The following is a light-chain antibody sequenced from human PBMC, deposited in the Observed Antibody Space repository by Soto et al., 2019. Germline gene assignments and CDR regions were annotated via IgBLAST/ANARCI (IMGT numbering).Light chain of an antibody. Sequence: QLVLTQPPSVSGAPGQRVTISCTGSSSNIGAGYDVHWYQQLPGAAPRLLIYANSNRPSGVPDRFSGSKSGTSASLAITGLQAEDEADYYCQSYDTGLTGSRVFGGGTQLTVL. CDR3: QSYDTGLTGSRV. V-gene: IGLV1-40*01. CDR2: ANS. J-gene: IGLJ2*01. CDR1: SSNIGAGYD.